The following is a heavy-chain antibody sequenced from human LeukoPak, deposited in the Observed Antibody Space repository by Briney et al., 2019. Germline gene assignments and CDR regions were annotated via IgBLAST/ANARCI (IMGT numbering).Heavy chain of an antibody. CDR1: GFLFDDYA. J-gene: IGHJ4*02. CDR3: AKGSPLYYYGSGPNFDY. CDR2: IGWNSGSI. Sequence: GRSLRLPCAASGFLFDDYAMHWVRQAPGKGLEWVSGIGWNSGSIGYADSVKGRFTISRDNAKNSLYLQMSSLRAEDTALYYCAKGSPLYYYGSGPNFDYWGQGTLVTVSS. D-gene: IGHD3-10*01. V-gene: IGHV3-9*01.